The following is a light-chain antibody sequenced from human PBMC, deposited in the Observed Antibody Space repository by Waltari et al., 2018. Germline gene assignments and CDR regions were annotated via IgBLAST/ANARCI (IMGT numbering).Light chain of an antibody. CDR1: SLRGYY. J-gene: IGLJ1*01. CDR3: YSRDSSGDHLRV. V-gene: IGLV3-19*01. CDR2: GKN. Sequence: SSELTQDPAVSVALGQTVRITCQGDSLRGYYASWYQQKPGQAPVLVIDGKNNRPSGVPDRFSGCSSGNTACLTITGAQAEDEAEYYCYSRDSSGDHLRVFGAGTKVTVL.